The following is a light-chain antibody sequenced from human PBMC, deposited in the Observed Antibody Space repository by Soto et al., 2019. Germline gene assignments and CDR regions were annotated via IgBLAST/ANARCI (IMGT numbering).Light chain of an antibody. Sequence: EIVMTQSPATLSVSPGGRATLSCRASQSISDTLAWYQQKPGQAPRLLIYSASARATGFPARFSGSGSGTDFTLTISSLQSEDFAVYYCQQYNNWPWTFGQGPRWIS. CDR1: QSISDT. CDR3: QQYNNWPWT. V-gene: IGKV3-15*01. CDR2: SAS. J-gene: IGKJ1*01.